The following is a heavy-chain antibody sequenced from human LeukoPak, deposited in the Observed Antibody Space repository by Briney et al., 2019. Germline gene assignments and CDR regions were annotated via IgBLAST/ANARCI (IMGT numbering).Heavy chain of an antibody. Sequence: PSETLSLTCAVSGGSISSSNWWRWVRQPPGKRLEWIGEIYHSGSTNYNPSLKSRVTISVDKSENQFSLKLSSVTAADTAVYYCAGLVVPAAEYYYGMDVWGKGTTVTVSS. CDR1: GGSISSSNW. D-gene: IGHD2-2*01. J-gene: IGHJ6*04. V-gene: IGHV4-4*02. CDR3: AGLVVPAAEYYYGMDV. CDR2: IYHSGST.